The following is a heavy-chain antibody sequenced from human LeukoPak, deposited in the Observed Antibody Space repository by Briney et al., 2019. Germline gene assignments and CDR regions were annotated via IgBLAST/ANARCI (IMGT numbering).Heavy chain of an antibody. Sequence: SETLSLTCAVYGGSFSGYYWSWIRRPPGKGLEWIGEINHSGSTNYNPSFKSRVTISEDTSKNQFSLKLSAVTAADPAVYYCARESRGITMVGGVRPWGQGTLVTVSS. D-gene: IGHD3-10*01. V-gene: IGHV4-34*01. CDR2: INHSGST. CDR3: ARESRGITMVGGVRP. J-gene: IGHJ5*02. CDR1: GGSFSGYY.